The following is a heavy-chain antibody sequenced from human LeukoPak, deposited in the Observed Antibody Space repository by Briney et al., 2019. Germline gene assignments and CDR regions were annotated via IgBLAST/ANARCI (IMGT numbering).Heavy chain of an antibody. CDR3: ARERYFDWLGFDP. CDR1: GGSISSSSYY. CDR2: IYYSGST. V-gene: IGHV4-39*02. Sequence: SEPLSLTCTVSGGSISSSSYYWGWIRQPPGKGLEWIGSIYYSGSTYYNPSLKSRVTISVDTSKNQFSLKLSSVTAADTAVYYCARERYFDWLGFDPWGQGTLVTVSS. J-gene: IGHJ5*02. D-gene: IGHD3-9*01.